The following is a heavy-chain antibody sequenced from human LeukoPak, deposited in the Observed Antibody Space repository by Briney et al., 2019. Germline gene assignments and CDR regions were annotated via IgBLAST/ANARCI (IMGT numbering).Heavy chain of an antibody. CDR2: IWYDGSNE. J-gene: IGHJ4*02. CDR1: GFTFSNYG. D-gene: IGHD1-14*01. Sequence: GRSLRLSCAASGFTFSNYGVHWVRQAPGKGLEWVALIWYDGSNEYYADSVKGRFIISRDNSKNTLHLQMNSLRAEDTAIYYCARDLSAYNTGPLYWGQGTLVTVSS. V-gene: IGHV3-33*01. CDR3: ARDLSAYNTGPLY.